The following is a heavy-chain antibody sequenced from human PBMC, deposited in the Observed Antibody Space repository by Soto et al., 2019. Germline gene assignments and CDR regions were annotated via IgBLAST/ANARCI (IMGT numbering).Heavy chain of an antibody. J-gene: IGHJ6*02. CDR3: ARAAGSGGMDV. Sequence: PGGSLRLSCAASGFTFSNYAMYWIRQAPGKGLEWVSYISSSSSYTNYADSVKGRFTISRDNAKNSLYLQMNSLRAEDTAVYYCARAAGSGGMDVWGQGTTVTVSS. CDR1: GFTFSNYA. D-gene: IGHD6-19*01. V-gene: IGHV3-11*03. CDR2: ISSSSSYT.